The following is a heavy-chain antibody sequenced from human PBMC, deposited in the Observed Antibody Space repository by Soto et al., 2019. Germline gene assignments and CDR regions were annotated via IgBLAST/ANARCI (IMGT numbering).Heavy chain of an antibody. Sequence: ASETLSLTCNVSGSSITSAQYWGWVRQPPGKGLEWIGSMSQGGNTYYNPSLKSRVSMSMDTSKNQFSLTVTSVTATDTAVYYCAREVDGHLGYCNSATCWYFYGADLWGPGTKVTSP. CDR1: GSSITSAQY. V-gene: IGHV4-38-2*02. CDR3: AREVDGHLGYCNSATCWYFYGADL. D-gene: IGHD2-2*01. CDR2: MSQGGNT. J-gene: IGHJ6*02.